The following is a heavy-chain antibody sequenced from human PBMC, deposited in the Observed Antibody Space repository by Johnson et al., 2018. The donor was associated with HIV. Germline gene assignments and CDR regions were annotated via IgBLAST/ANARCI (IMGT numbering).Heavy chain of an antibody. D-gene: IGHD3-16*01. V-gene: IGHV3-30*03. Sequence: QVQLVESGGGVVQPGKSVRLSCAASGLNFSDYGMHWVRQAPGKGLEWVAVISFDGSNEHYVDSVKGRFTISRDNSNNTLYLQMNRLRVEDTAVYFCGSLGDGHQKGAFEIWGHGTMVTVSS. CDR2: ISFDGSNE. J-gene: IGHJ3*02. CDR1: GLNFSDYG. CDR3: GSLGDGHQKGAFEI.